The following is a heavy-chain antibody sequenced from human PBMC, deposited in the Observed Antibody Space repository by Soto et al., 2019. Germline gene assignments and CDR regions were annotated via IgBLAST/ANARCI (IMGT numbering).Heavy chain of an antibody. D-gene: IGHD6-6*01. CDR1: GFTFSDYY. J-gene: IGHJ5*02. CDR2: ISSSGSTI. Sequence: GGSLRLSCAASGFTFSDYYMSWIRQAPGKGLEWVSHISSSGSTIYYADSVKGRFTISRDSAKNSLYLQMNSLRAEDTAVYYCARGGGRIAARLWLDPWGQGSLVTVSS. CDR3: ARGGGRIAARLWLDP. V-gene: IGHV3-11*01.